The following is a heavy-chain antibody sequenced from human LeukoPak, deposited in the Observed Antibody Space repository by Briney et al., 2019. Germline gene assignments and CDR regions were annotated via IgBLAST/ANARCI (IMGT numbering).Heavy chain of an antibody. CDR3: ARFTSFGVDNWFDP. V-gene: IGHV1-69*05. J-gene: IGHJ5*02. D-gene: IGHD3-3*01. CDR2: IIPIFGTA. Sequence: ASVKVSCKASGGTFSSYAISWVRQAPGQGLEWMGGIIPIFGTANYAQKFQGRVTITTDESTSTACMELSSLRSEDTAVYYCARFTSFGVDNWFDPWGQGTLVTVSS. CDR1: GGTFSSYA.